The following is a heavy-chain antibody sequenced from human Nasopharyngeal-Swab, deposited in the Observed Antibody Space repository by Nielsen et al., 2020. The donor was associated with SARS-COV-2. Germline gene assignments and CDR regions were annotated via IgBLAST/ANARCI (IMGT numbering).Heavy chain of an antibody. D-gene: IGHD5-18*01. CDR3: ARVPGDTAMASDY. CDR2: IWYDGSNK. J-gene: IGHJ4*02. Sequence: WIRQPPGKGLEWVAAIWYDGSNKYYADSVKGRLTISRDNSKNTLYLQMNSLRAEDTAVYYCARVPGDTAMASDYWGQGTLVTVSS. V-gene: IGHV3-33*01.